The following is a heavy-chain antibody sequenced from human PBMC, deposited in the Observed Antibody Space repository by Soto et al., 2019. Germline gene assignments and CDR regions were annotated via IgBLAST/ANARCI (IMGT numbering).Heavy chain of an antibody. J-gene: IGHJ5*02. CDR1: GFIVSSYG. D-gene: IGHD3-22*01. CDR3: ARDFRDYYDSSGYSWFDP. CDR2: IWYDGSNK. Sequence: QVQLVESGGGVVQPGRSLRLSCAASGFIVSSYGMHWVRQAPGKGLEWVAVIWYDGSNKYNADSVKGRFTISRDNSKNPLYLQMNSLRADDTAVYYCARDFRDYYDSSGYSWFDPWGQGTLVTVSS. V-gene: IGHV3-33*01.